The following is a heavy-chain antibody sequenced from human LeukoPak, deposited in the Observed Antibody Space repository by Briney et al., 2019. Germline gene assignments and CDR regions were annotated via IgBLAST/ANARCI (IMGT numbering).Heavy chain of an antibody. CDR1: GFTFDDYG. D-gene: IGHD6-19*01. V-gene: IGHV3-20*04. CDR2: INWNGGRT. J-gene: IGHJ4*02. CDR3: AKLAGTGGFDY. Sequence: GGSLRLSCAASGFTFDDYGMSWVRQAPGKGLEWVSGINWNGGRTGYADSVKGRLTISRDNAKNSLHLQMNSLRAEDTALYYCAKLAGTGGFDYWGQGTLVTVSS.